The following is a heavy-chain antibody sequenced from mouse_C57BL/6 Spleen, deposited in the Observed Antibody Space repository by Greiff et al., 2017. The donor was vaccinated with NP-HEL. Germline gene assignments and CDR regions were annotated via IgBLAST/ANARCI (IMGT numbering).Heavy chain of an antibody. CDR1: GYTFTSYW. D-gene: IGHD1-1*01. Sequence: QVQLQQPGAELVKPGASVKLSCKASGYTFTSYWMQWVKQRPGQGLEWIGEIDPSDSYTNYNQKFKGKATLTVDTSSSTAYMQLSSLTSEDSAVYYCARRNYYGSKWKNYFDYWGQGTTLTVSS. J-gene: IGHJ2*01. CDR3: ARRNYYGSKWKNYFDY. V-gene: IGHV1-50*01. CDR2: IDPSDSYT.